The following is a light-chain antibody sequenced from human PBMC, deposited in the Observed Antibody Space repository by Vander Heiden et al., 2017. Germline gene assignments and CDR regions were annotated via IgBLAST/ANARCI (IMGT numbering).Light chain of an antibody. CDR1: QSLLYSDGKNR. Sequence: IVMTQSPLPLPVTPGEPVSISCRSSQSLLYSDGKNRLDWYLQKPGQSPRLLIYLGSNRASGVPDRFSCSGSGTDFTLKSSRVEAEDVGVYYCMQSIEAPRTFGQGTKVEIK. V-gene: IGKV2-28*01. CDR2: LGS. J-gene: IGKJ1*01. CDR3: MQSIEAPRT.